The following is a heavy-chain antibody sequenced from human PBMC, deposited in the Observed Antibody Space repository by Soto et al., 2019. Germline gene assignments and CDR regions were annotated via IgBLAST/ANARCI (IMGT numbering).Heavy chain of an antibody. J-gene: IGHJ4*02. D-gene: IGHD1-26*01. CDR2: ISGSGGDT. Sequence: EVQLLESGGNLVQPGGSLRLSCAASGLIFSDYAMSWVRQAPGKGLECVACISGSGGDTFYADSVKGRFTNSRDNSKNTLSLHMNSLRVDDTAVYFCAKDRFGIVGPVDYWGQGTLVTVSS. CDR1: GLIFSDYA. V-gene: IGHV3-23*01. CDR3: AKDRFGIVGPVDY.